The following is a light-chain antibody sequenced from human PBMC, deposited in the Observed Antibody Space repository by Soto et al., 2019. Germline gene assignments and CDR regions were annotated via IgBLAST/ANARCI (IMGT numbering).Light chain of an antibody. Sequence: EIVLTQSTGTLSSSPGGRATLSCMASQSVTDNYLAWYQQKPGQAPRLLIYGASSRATGIPDRFSGSGSGTDFTLTISRLEPEDFAMYYCHQYGRSPRGKCGQGTKVEIK. CDR1: QSVTDNY. J-gene: IGKJ1*01. V-gene: IGKV3-20*01. CDR3: HQYGRSPRGK. CDR2: GAS.